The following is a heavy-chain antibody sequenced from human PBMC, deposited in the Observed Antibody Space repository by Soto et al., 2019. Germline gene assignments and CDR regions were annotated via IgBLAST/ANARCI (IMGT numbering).Heavy chain of an antibody. J-gene: IGHJ5*02. CDR1: GFTFSSYG. CDR3: AKDLGFGSGWDFNSFGP. V-gene: IGHV3-30*18. Sequence: PGGSLRLSCAASGFTFSSYGMHWVRQAPGKGLEWVAVISYDGSNKYYADSVKGRFTISRDNSKNTLYLQMNSLRAGDTAVYYCAKDLGFGSGWDFNSFGPWGQVTLFTVS. D-gene: IGHD6-19*01. CDR2: ISYDGSNK.